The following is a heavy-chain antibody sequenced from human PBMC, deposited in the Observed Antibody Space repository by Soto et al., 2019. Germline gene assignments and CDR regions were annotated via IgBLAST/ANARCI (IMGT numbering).Heavy chain of an antibody. D-gene: IGHD3-9*01. Sequence: GASVKVSCKASGYTFTSYDINWARQATGQGLEWMGWMNPNSGNTGYAQKFQGRVTMTRNTSISTAYMELSSLRSEDTAVYYCARRDSLTGNVYYYYGMDVWGQGTSVTVPS. V-gene: IGHV1-8*01. CDR2: MNPNSGNT. CDR3: ARRDSLTGNVYYYYGMDV. J-gene: IGHJ6*02. CDR1: GYTFTSYD.